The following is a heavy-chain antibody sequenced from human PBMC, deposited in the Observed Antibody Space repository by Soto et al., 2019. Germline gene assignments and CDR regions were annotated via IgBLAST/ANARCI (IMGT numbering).Heavy chain of an antibody. CDR2: IWYDGSNK. J-gene: IGHJ4*02. Sequence: QVQLVESGGGVVQPGRSLRLSCAASGFTFSSYGMHWVRQAPGKGLEWVAVIWYDGSNKYYADSVKGRFTTSSDNSKKMMSLHMNSLRADHTPVYYSAMEMAAKRYRRRDGTYSFNFWGKGHLVTAS. D-gene: IGHD1-26*01. CDR1: GFTFSSYG. V-gene: IGHV3-33*01. CDR3: AMEMAAKRYRRRDGTYSFNF.